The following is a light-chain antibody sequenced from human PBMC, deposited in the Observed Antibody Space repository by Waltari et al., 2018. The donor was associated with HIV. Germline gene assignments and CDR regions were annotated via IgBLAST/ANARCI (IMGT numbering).Light chain of an antibody. Sequence: IVMTQSPDSLGVSLAERATINCKSSQSILSTAGNRHYLAWYQQRPGQAPNLLIYWATNRESGVPARISGSGSGTDFSLTINSLQAEDVAVYYCQQYYDAPYTFGQGTKV. CDR2: WAT. V-gene: IGKV4-1*01. CDR1: QSILSTAGNRHY. J-gene: IGKJ2*01. CDR3: QQYYDAPYT.